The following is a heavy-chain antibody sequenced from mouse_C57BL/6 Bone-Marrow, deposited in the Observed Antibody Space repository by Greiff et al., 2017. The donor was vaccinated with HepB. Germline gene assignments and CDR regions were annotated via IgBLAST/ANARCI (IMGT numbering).Heavy chain of an antibody. D-gene: IGHD2-3*01. CDR1: GYTFTNYW. CDR2: IYPGGGDT. V-gene: IGHV1-63*01. CDR3: ARIGGLYDGPFDY. J-gene: IGHJ2*01. Sequence: QVQLQQSGAELVRPGTSVKMSCKASGYTFTNYWIGWAKQRPGHGLEWIGDIYPGGGDTNYNGKFKGKATLTADKSSSTAYMQLSSLTSEDSAVYFCARIGGLYDGPFDYWGQGTTLTVSS.